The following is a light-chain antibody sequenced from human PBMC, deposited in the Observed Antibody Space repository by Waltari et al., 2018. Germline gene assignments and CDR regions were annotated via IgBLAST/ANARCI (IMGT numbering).Light chain of an antibody. CDR3: QQSYTAPFT. CDR2: GAY. CDR1: QSISSN. J-gene: IGKJ3*01. V-gene: IGKV3-15*01. Sequence: DIVMTQSPATLSVSPGERVTLSCRASQSISSNLAWYQQGPGQAPKPPIYGAYNRATGIPARFSGSGSGTEFTLTISSLQSGDFAVYFCQQSYTAPFTFGPGTRVDLK.